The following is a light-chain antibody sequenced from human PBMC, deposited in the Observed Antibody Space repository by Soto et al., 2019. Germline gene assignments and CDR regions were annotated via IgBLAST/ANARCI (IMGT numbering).Light chain of an antibody. CDR3: SSYTSSNTVV. CDR2: EVT. V-gene: IGLV2-18*02. CDR1: SSDVGSYNR. J-gene: IGLJ2*01. Sequence: QSALTQPPSVSGSPGQSVTISCTGTSSDVGSYNRVSWYQQPPGTAPKLMIYEVTNRPSGVPDRVSGSKSGNTASLTISGLQAEDEAYYYCSSYTSSNTVVFGGGTKLTVL.